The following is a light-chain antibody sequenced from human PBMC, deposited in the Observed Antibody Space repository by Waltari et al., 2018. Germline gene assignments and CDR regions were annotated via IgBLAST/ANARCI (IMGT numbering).Light chain of an antibody. CDR2: AAS. CDR3: QQASSFPRT. Sequence: DIQMTQSPSSVSASVGARVTITCRASQGISTWLAWYQQKAGKAPKLLIYAASNLQPGVPSRFSGSESGTDFTLTISSLQPEDSATYYCQQASSFPRTFGQGTKVEIK. V-gene: IGKV1-12*01. J-gene: IGKJ1*01. CDR1: QGISTW.